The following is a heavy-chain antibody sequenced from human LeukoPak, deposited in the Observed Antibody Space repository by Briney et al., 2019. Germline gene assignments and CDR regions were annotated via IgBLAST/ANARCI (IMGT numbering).Heavy chain of an antibody. V-gene: IGHV1-2*02. CDR1: GYTFTAYY. J-gene: IGHJ5*02. CDR2: INPNSGGT. Sequence: ASVKVSCKASGYTFTAYYMHWVRQAPGQGLEWMGWINPNSGGTNYAQKFQGRVTMTRDTSISTPYMELSRLRSDDTAVYYCARGLEWLTRRHTWFDPWGQGTLVTVSS. D-gene: IGHD3-3*01. CDR3: ARGLEWLTRRHTWFDP.